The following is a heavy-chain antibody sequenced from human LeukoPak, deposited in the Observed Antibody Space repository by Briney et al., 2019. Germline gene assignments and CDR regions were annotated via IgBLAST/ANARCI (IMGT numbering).Heavy chain of an antibody. CDR1: GGSISSYY. D-gene: IGHD5-18*01. Sequence: PSETLSLTCTVSGGSISSYYWSWIRQPPGKGLEWIGYIYHSGSTNYNPSLKSRVTISVDTSKNQFSLKLSSVTAADTAVYYCARQDSYGSVYYFDYWGQGTLVTVSS. CDR2: IYHSGST. CDR3: ARQDSYGSVYYFDY. V-gene: IGHV4-59*08. J-gene: IGHJ4*02.